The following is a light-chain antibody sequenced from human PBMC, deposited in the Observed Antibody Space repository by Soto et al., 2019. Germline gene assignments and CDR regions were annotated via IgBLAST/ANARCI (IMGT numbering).Light chain of an antibody. CDR3: QHHNSYLALT. V-gene: IGKV1-17*01. Sequence: DXQMTXSXSXLSASVGDRVTITCRASQSIRNDLGWYQQKPGKAPKRLIYAASTLQTGVPSRFSGTGSGTEFILTISSLQPEDFATYYCQHHNSYLALTFGGGTKVEIK. J-gene: IGKJ4*01. CDR2: AAS. CDR1: QSIRND.